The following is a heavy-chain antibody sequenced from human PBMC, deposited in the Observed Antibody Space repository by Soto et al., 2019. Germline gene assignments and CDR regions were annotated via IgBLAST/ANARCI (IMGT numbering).Heavy chain of an antibody. V-gene: IGHV1-2*02. CDR1: GYTFTGYY. D-gene: IGHD2-2*01. Sequence: QVQLVQSGAEVKKPGASVKVSCKASGYTFTGYYMHWVRHAPGQGLAGLGWINPNSGGTNYEQKFKGRVTMTRDTSIRPAYMEVSMLRSDDAAVYYCARDGVVSPAARVVGWFDPWGQGTLVTVSS. J-gene: IGHJ5*02. CDR3: ARDGVVSPAARVVGWFDP. CDR2: INPNSGGT.